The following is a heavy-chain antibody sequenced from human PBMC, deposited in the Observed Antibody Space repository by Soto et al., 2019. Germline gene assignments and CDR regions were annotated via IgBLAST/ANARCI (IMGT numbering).Heavy chain of an antibody. D-gene: IGHD3-3*01. J-gene: IGHJ4*02. V-gene: IGHV4-39*01. CDR1: GGSISSSSYY. CDR2: IYYSGNT. CDR3: ARLTSVWNFGVVENFDY. Sequence: PSETLSLTCTVSGGSISSSSYYWGWIRQPPGKGLEWIGSIYYSGNTYYNPSLKSRVTISVDTSKNQFSLKLSSVTAADTAVYYCARLTSVWNFGVVENFDYWGQGTLVTVSS.